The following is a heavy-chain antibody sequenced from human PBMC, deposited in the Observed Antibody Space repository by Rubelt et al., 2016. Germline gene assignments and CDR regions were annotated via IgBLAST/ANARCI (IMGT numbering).Heavy chain of an antibody. CDR3: ARGLMIRGNTNLVDP. D-gene: IGHD3-10*01. V-gene: IGHV3-23*01. J-gene: IGHJ5*02. CDR2: ISGGGGSI. Sequence: VQLMESGGGLVEPGGSLRLSCAASGFTFSNYWMHWVRQSPGKGLEWVSTISGGGGSIYYADSVRGRFAISRDNSKNTVFLQVNSLRAEDTAVYFCARGLMIRGNTNLVDPWGQGTLVTVSS. CDR1: GFTFSNYW.